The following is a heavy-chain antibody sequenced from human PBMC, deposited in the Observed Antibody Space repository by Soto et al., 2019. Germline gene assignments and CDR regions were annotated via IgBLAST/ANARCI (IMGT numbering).Heavy chain of an antibody. D-gene: IGHD1-7*01. Sequence: ASVKVSCKXSGYTFTGYYMHWVRQAPGQGLEWVGWINPNSGGTNYAQKFQGRVTMTRDTSISTAYMELSRLRSDDTAVYYCARSRPGISTGTTLFPWGQGALVTVSS. V-gene: IGHV1-2*02. CDR1: GYTFTGYY. CDR3: ARSRPGISTGTTLFP. CDR2: INPNSGGT. J-gene: IGHJ5*02.